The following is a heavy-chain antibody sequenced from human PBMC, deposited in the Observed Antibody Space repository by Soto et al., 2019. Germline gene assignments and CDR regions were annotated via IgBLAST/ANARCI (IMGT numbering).Heavy chain of an antibody. CDR1: GGTFSSYA. CDR3: ARGFRRTIFGVVILNWFDP. CDR2: IIPIFGAA. Sequence: QVQLVQSGAEVKKPGSSVNVSCKASGGTFSSYAISWVLQAPGQGLEWMGGIIPIFGAANYAQKFQGRATITPDESASTAYMVLSSLRSEDTAVYYCARGFRRTIFGVVILNWFDPCGQGTLGAVSA. D-gene: IGHD3-3*01. V-gene: IGHV1-69*05. J-gene: IGHJ5*02.